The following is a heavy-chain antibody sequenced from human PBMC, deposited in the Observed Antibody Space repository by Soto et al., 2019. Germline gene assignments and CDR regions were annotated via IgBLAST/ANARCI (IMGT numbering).Heavy chain of an antibody. CDR1: GDSISSSSHY. Sequence: QLQLQESGPGLVKPSETLSLTCSVSGDSISSSSHYWSWIRQPPGKGLEWIGSIYYSGNTYYNPSLKSRVTISVDTSKDQFSLKLTSVTAADTAVYYCARFRKEIVVVVIPTRGWFDPWGQGTLVTVSS. D-gene: IGHD2-15*01. J-gene: IGHJ5*02. V-gene: IGHV4-39*01. CDR3: ARFRKEIVVVVIPTRGWFDP. CDR2: IYYSGNT.